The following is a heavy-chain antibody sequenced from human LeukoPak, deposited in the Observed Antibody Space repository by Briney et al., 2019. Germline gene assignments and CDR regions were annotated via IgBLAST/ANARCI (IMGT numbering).Heavy chain of an antibody. Sequence: GGSLRLSCATSEFTFSAYAMNWVRQAPGKGLEWVGYISPTGSTMFYAGSVKGRFTISRDNSKNTLYLQMNSLRAEDTAVYYCARDSGLGWFDPWGQGTLVTVSS. CDR3: ARDSGLGWFDP. CDR1: EFTFSAYA. CDR2: ISPTGSTM. V-gene: IGHV3-48*01. J-gene: IGHJ5*02. D-gene: IGHD3/OR15-3a*01.